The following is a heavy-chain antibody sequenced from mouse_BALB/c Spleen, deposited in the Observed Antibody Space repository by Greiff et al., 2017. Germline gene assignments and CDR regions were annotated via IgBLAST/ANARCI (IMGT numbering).Heavy chain of an antibody. CDR3: ARGGEMDY. CDR2: IDPSDSET. J-gene: IGHJ4*01. V-gene: IGHV1-69*02. CDR1: GYTFTSYW. Sequence: QVQLQQPGAELVKPGAPVKLSCKASGYTFTSYWMNWVKQRPGRGLEWIGRIDPSDSETHYNQKFKDKATLTVDKSSSTAYIQLSSLTSEDSAVYYCARGGEMDYWGQGTSVTVSS.